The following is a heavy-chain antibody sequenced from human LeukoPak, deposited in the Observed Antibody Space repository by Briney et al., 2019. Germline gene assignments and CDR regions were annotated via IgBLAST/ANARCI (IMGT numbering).Heavy chain of an antibody. D-gene: IGHD1-26*01. CDR2: ISYDGSKK. J-gene: IGHJ5*02. Sequence: SGGSLRLSCATSEFTFSSYAMHWVRQAPGKGLEWVAVISYDGSKKYYADSVKGRFAISRDNSKNTLYLQMNSLRAEDTAVYYCAKGRRYSGSSKEFDPWGQGTLVTVSS. CDR1: EFTFSSYA. CDR3: AKGRRYSGSSKEFDP. V-gene: IGHV3-30*18.